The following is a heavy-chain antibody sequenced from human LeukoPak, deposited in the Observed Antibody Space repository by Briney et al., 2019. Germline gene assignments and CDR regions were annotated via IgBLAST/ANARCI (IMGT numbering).Heavy chain of an antibody. V-gene: IGHV5-51*01. D-gene: IGHD2-2*01. CDR2: IYPGDSDT. Sequence: GESLKISCKGSGDSFTSYWIGWVRQLPGKSLEWRGIIYPGDSDTRYSPYFQGQVPISDDKSISTAYLQWSSLKASDTAMYYCARLGCSRTSCYHYFDYWGQGTLVTVSS. CDR3: ARLGCSRTSCYHYFDY. CDR1: GDSFTSYW. J-gene: IGHJ4*02.